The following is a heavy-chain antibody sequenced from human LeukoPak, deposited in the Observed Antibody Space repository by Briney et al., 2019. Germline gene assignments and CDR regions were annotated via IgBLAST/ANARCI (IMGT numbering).Heavy chain of an antibody. V-gene: IGHV1-69*05. CDR2: IIPIFGTA. J-gene: IGHJ6*03. CDR1: GGTFSSYA. D-gene: IGHD3-3*01. CDR3: ARTPLIFGVVISPFDYYCYYMDV. Sequence: SVKVSCKASGGTFSSYAISWVRQAPGQGLEWMGRIIPIFGTANYAQKFQGRVTITTDESTSTAYMELSSLRSEDTAVYYCARTPLIFGVVISPFDYYCYYMDVWGKGTTVTVSS.